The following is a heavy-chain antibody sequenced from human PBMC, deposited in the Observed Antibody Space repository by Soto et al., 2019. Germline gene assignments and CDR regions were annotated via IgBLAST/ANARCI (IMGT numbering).Heavy chain of an antibody. J-gene: IGHJ4*02. Sequence: GGSLRLSCAASGFTFSSYDMHWVRQATGKGLEWVSAIGSGGGTYYADSVKGRFAISRDNSKNTLYLQMNSLRAEDTAVYYCAKDSFLGYCSGGSCYPGQYSPHWGQGTLVTVSS. CDR1: GFTFSSYD. CDR2: IGSGGGT. D-gene: IGHD2-15*01. V-gene: IGHV3-23*01. CDR3: AKDSFLGYCSGGSCYPGQYSPH.